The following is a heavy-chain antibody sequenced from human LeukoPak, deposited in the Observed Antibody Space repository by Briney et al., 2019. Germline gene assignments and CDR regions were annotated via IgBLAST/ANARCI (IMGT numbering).Heavy chain of an antibody. D-gene: IGHD3-22*01. CDR1: GFTFSSYS. CDR3: ARDTRMYYYDSSGYYYDD. V-gene: IGHV3-21*01. CDR2: ISSSSSYI. Sequence: RGSLRLSCAASGFTFSSYSMNWVRQAPGKGLEWVSSISSSSSYIYYVDSVKGRFTISRDNAKNSLYLQMNSLRAEDTAVYYCARDTRMYYYDSSGYYYDDWGQGTLVTVSS. J-gene: IGHJ4*02.